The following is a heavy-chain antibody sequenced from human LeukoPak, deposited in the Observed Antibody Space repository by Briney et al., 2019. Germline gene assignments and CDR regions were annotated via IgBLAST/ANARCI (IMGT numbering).Heavy chain of an antibody. CDR3: AKDPLWFGELYYFDY. CDR2: ISGSGGST. Sequence: PGGSLRLSCAASGFTFSSYAMSWVRQAPGKGLEWVSAISGSGGSTYYADSVKGRFTISRDNSKNTLYLQMNSLRAEDTAVYYCAKDPLWFGELYYFDYWGQGTLVTVSS. J-gene: IGHJ4*02. D-gene: IGHD3-10*01. V-gene: IGHV3-23*01. CDR1: GFTFSSYA.